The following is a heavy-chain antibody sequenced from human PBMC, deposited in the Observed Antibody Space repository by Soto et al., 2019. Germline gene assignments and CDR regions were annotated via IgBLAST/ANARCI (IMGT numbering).Heavy chain of an antibody. CDR2: IYYSGST. V-gene: IGHV4-59*01. CDR1: GGSISSYY. CDR3: AREGAGIAAAGTRAYYYYGMDV. Sequence: SETLSLTCTVSGGSISSYYWSWIRQPPGKGLEWIGYIYYSGSTNYNPSLKSRVTISVDTSKNQFSLKLSSVTAADTAVYYCAREGAGIAAAGTRAYYYYGMDVWGQGTTVTVSS. J-gene: IGHJ6*02. D-gene: IGHD6-13*01.